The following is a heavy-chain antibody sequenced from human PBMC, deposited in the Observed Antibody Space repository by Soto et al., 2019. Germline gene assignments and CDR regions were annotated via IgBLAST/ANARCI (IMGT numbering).Heavy chain of an antibody. J-gene: IGHJ4*02. CDR2: IYHSGST. Sequence: PSETLSLTCTVSGGSISSGGYSWGWIRQPPGKGLEWIGYIYHSGSTYYNPSLKSRVTISLDRSKNHFSLKLSSVSAADTAVYYCARAQWLVLDYWGQGTLVTVSS. V-gene: IGHV4-30-2*01. D-gene: IGHD6-19*01. CDR1: GGSISSGGYS. CDR3: ARAQWLVLDY.